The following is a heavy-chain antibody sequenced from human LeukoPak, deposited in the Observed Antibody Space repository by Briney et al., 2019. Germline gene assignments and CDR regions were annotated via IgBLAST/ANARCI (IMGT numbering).Heavy chain of an antibody. V-gene: IGHV1-2*02. CDR1: GHSFSSFY. Sequence: ASVRVSCTASGHSFSSFYMLWTRQAPGNGLEWMGWINPNSGGTNYAQKFQGRVTMTRDTSISSAYMGLSRLRSGETAVYYGVTAYREYDCWGQGTLVTVSS. CDR3: VTAYREYDC. D-gene: IGHD3-3*01. J-gene: IGHJ4*02. CDR2: INPNSGGT.